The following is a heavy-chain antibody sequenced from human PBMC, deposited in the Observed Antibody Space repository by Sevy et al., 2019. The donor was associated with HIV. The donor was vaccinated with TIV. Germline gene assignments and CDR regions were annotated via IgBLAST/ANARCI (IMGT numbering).Heavy chain of an antibody. CDR1: GFTFSTYW. D-gene: IGHD1-26*01. CDR3: GRDELGKYYQY. CDR2: IKEDGSGK. V-gene: IGHV3-7*01. J-gene: IGHJ4*02. Sequence: GGSLRLSCATSGFTFSTYWMTWVRQAPGKELEWVASIKEDGSGKYSADSVKGGLTVSRVNAKNSLHLQMNSPRADDTAVYYCGRDELGKYYQYWGQGALVTVSS.